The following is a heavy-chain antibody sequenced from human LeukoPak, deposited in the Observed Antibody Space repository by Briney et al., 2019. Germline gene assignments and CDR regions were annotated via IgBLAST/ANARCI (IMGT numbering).Heavy chain of an antibody. J-gene: IGHJ6*03. CDR3: ARDPAGTQNYYYYYYMDV. CDR2: ISYDGSNK. D-gene: IGHD6-13*01. V-gene: IGHV3-30*04. CDR1: GFTFSSYA. Sequence: GGSLRLSCAASGFTFSSYAMHWVRQAPGKGLEWVAVISYDGSNKYYADSVKGRFTISRDNSKNTLYLRMNSLRAEDTAVYYCARDPAGTQNYYYYYYMDVWGKGTTVTVSS.